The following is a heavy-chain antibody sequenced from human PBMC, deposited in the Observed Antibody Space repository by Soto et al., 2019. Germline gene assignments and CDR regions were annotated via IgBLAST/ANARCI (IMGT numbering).Heavy chain of an antibody. J-gene: IGHJ3*01. Sequence: SETLSLTCAVYGGSFSAYFWNWIRQTPGKGLEWIGTVNHNGRNTYNPSLKSRVTISLDMSKNQISLKLTSVTAADTAVYYCARGGSSDWQVAFDFWGQGTMVTVSS. V-gene: IGHV4-34*01. CDR1: GGSFSAYF. D-gene: IGHD6-19*01. CDR3: ARGGSSDWQVAFDF. CDR2: VNHNGRN.